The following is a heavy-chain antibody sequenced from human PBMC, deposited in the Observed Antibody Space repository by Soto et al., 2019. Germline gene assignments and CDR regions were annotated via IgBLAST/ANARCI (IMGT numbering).Heavy chain of an antibody. D-gene: IGHD2-8*01. CDR2: ISGYNGDT. V-gene: IGHV1-18*01. J-gene: IGHJ6*02. CDR1: GYTFTRYG. Sequence: QGQLVQSGAEVKKPGASVKVSCKASGYTFTRYGISWVRQAPGQGLEWMGWISGYNGDTNYAQKFQGRVTMTVDTSTTTAFMELKSLTSDDRAVYYCAKNGQPPYYYYVMDVWGQGTTVTVSS. CDR3: AKNGQPPYYYYVMDV.